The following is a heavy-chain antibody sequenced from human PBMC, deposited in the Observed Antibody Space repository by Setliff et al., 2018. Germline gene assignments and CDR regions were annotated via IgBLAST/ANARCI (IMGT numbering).Heavy chain of an antibody. D-gene: IGHD3-16*01. Sequence: TSETLSLTCTVSGGSIRGXXXXXIRQTPGMRLEWIGHIHFSGNTHFNPXRMGRVTMSVDTSKNQFSLNVNSVTSADTAVYYCVRGGSAWAWNYDLWGRGTLVTVSS. CDR1: GGSIRGXX. CDR2: IHFSGNT. V-gene: IGHV4-59*01. CDR3: VRGGSAWAWNYDL. J-gene: IGHJ2*01.